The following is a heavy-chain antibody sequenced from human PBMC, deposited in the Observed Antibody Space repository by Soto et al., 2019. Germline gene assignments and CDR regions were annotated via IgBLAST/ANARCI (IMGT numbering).Heavy chain of an antibody. CDR3: ARDATTSPGYSSSWYGWFDP. CDR2: ISSSSSYI. CDR1: GFTFSSYS. V-gene: IGHV3-21*01. J-gene: IGHJ5*02. D-gene: IGHD6-13*01. Sequence: EVQLVESGGGLVKPGGSLRLSCAASGFTFSSYSMNWVRQAPGKGLEWVSSISSSSSYIYYADSVKGRFTISRDNAKNSLYLQMNSLRAEDTAVYYCARDATTSPGYSSSWYGWFDPWGQGTLVTVSS.